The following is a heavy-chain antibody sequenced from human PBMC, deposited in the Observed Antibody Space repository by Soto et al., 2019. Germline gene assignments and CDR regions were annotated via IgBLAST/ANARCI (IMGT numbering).Heavy chain of an antibody. CDR3: ANSRTGFDS. V-gene: IGHV3-23*01. CDR1: GFTFSSYA. Sequence: EVQLLESGGGLVQPGGSLRLSCAASGFTFSSYAMSWVRQAPGKGLEWVSAIGGSGGSTYYADSVKGRFTISRDNSKNTLYLQMTTVSAKDTDVYYCANSRTGFDSWGQGTLVTVSS. D-gene: IGHD6-13*01. CDR2: IGGSGGST. J-gene: IGHJ4*02.